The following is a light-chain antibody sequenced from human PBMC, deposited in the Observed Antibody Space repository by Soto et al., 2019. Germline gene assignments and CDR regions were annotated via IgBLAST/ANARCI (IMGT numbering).Light chain of an antibody. CDR2: DAS. CDR3: QQRSNWPHT. V-gene: IGKV3-11*01. J-gene: IGKJ5*01. CDR1: QSVSSY. Sequence: IVLTHAPATLSFSPGEMATLSFGASQSVSSYLAWYQQKPGQAPRLLIYDASNRATGIPARFSGSGSGTDFTLTISSLEPEDFAVYYCQQRSNWPHTFGQGTRLEI.